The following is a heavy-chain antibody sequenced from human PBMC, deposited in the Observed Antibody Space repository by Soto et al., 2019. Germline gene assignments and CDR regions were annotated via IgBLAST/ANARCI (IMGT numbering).Heavy chain of an antibody. V-gene: IGHV6-1*01. Sequence: PSQTLSLTCVISGDSVSSNSAAWNWIRQSPSRGLEWLGRTYYRSKWYNDYAVSVKSRITINPDTSKNQFSLQLNSVTPEDTAVYYCARDQVVLGHMPDTKNWFDPWGQGTLVTVSS. CDR2: TYYRSKWYN. J-gene: IGHJ5*02. D-gene: IGHD2-15*01. CDR1: GDSVSSNSAA. CDR3: ARDQVVLGHMPDTKNWFDP.